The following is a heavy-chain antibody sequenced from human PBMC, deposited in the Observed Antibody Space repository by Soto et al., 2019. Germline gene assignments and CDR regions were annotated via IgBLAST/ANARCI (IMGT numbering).Heavy chain of an antibody. CDR3: ARSGIAAAGDKNSQPFDY. D-gene: IGHD6-13*01. Sequence: PSETLSLTCTVSGGSISSGGYYWSWIRQHPGKGLEWIGYIYYSGSTYYNPSLKSRVTISVDTSKNQFSLKLSSVTAADTAVYYCARSGIAAAGDKNSQPFDYWGQGTLVTVSS. CDR1: GGSISSGGYY. CDR2: IYYSGST. J-gene: IGHJ4*02. V-gene: IGHV4-31*03.